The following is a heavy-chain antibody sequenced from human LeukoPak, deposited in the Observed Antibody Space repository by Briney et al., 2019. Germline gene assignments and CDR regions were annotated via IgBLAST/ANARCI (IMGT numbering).Heavy chain of an antibody. V-gene: IGHV1-3*01. CDR2: INADNGKT. J-gene: IGHJ3*02. CDR3: ARDPPDLVNAFDI. Sequence: GASVKVSCKASGYTFTNFAMHWVRQAPGQRLEWMGWINADNGKTEYSQKLQGRVTITRDTSASTTYMELSSLRSDDTAVYYCARDPPDLVNAFDIWGQGTMVTVSS. D-gene: IGHD2-21*01. CDR1: GYTFTNFA.